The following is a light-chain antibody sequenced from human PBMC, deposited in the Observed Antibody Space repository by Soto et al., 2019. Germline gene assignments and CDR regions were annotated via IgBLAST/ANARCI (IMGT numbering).Light chain of an antibody. CDR1: QTVSGNY. Sequence: NVLTQSPGTLSLSPGERATLSCRASQTVSGNYVAWYQQKPGQTPRLLIYGASSRATDIPDRFSGSGSGTDFTLTFTRLEPEDFAVYYCEYYGTSITFGGGTKVDIK. V-gene: IGKV3-20*01. J-gene: IGKJ4*01. CDR2: GAS. CDR3: EYYGTSIT.